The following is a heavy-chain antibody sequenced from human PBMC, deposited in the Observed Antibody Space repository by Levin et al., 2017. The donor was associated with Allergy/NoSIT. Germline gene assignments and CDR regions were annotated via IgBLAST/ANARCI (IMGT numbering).Heavy chain of an antibody. D-gene: IGHD4-11*01. Sequence: ASVKVSCKASGYTFTSYYMHWVRQAPGQGLEWMGIINPSGGSTSYAQKFQGRVTMTRDTSTSTVYMELSSLRSEDTAVYYCARDHPFTVTTFCCYDYGMDVWGQGTTVTVSS. CDR3: ARDHPFTVTTFCCYDYGMDV. J-gene: IGHJ6*02. V-gene: IGHV1-46*01. CDR2: INPSGGST. CDR1: GYTFTSYY.